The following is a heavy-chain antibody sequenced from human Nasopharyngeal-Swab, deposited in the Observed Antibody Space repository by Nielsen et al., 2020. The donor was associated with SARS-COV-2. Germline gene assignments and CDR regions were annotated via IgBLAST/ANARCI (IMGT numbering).Heavy chain of an antibody. D-gene: IGHD3-10*01. V-gene: IGHV3-23*01. CDR3: AKDGRYYASGSHPLDY. CDR1: GFTFSTYA. CDR2: ISGSGGSA. Sequence: GESLKISCVASGFTFSTYAMSWVRKAPGKGLDWVSAISGSGGSAYYADSVKGRFTISRDNSKNTVYLQMNTLRAEDTAVYYCAKDGRYYASGSHPLDYWGQGTLVTVSS. J-gene: IGHJ4*02.